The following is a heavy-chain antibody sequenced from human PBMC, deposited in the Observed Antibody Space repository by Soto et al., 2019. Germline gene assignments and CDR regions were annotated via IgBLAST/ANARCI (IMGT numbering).Heavy chain of an antibody. D-gene: IGHD1-26*01. CDR2: INPNSGGI. CDR3: ARERAGGAQRGDACDI. V-gene: IGHV1-2*02. Sequence: ASVKVSCKASGYTFTGYYMHWAPQAPGQWLEWMGWINPNSGGINYAQKFQGRVTMTRDTSISTAYVELSRLRSDDTAVYYCARERAGGAQRGDACDILGKGTMVTVS. J-gene: IGHJ3*02. CDR1: GYTFTGYY.